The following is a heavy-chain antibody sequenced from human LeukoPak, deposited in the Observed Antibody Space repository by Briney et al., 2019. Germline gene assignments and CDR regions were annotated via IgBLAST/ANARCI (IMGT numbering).Heavy chain of an antibody. Sequence: SETLSLTCTVSGDSISTYYWSWIRQPPGKGLEWIGYIYYSGSTNYNPSLKSRVTISVDTSKNQFSLKLSSVTAADTAVYYCARAGYSYGYYYYYYMDVWGKGATVTVSS. D-gene: IGHD5-18*01. J-gene: IGHJ6*03. CDR3: ARAGYSYGYYYYYYMDV. V-gene: IGHV4-59*01. CDR2: IYYSGST. CDR1: GDSISTYY.